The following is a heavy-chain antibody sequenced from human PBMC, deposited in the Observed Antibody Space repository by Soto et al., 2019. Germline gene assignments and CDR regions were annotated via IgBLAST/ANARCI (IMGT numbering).Heavy chain of an antibody. Sequence: QVQLVQSGAEVKKPGSSVKVSCKASGGTFSSYAISWVRQAPGQGLEWMGGIIPIFGTANYAQKFQGRVTITADESTSTAYMELSRLRSVDTAVYSCARLPVADLNRDYWGQGTLVTVSS. CDR3: ARLPVADLNRDY. D-gene: IGHD6-19*01. V-gene: IGHV1-69*12. J-gene: IGHJ4*02. CDR2: IIPIFGTA. CDR1: GGTFSSYA.